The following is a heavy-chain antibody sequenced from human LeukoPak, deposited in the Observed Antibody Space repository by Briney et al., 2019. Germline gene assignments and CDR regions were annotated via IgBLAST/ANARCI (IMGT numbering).Heavy chain of an antibody. V-gene: IGHV4-4*07. J-gene: IGHJ4*02. CDR3: ARDSDSYGPDFDY. Sequence: SYTLSLTCTVSGGSISRYYWSWIRQPAGKGLEWIGRIYTSGSTNYNPSLKSRVSMSVDTSKNQFSLKLSSVTAEDTAIYYCARDSDSYGPDFDYWGQGTLVSVST. CDR2: IYTSGST. CDR1: GGSISRYY. D-gene: IGHD5-18*01.